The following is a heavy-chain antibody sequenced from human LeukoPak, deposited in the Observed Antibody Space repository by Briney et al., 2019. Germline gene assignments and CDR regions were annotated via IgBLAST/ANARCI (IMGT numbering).Heavy chain of an antibody. D-gene: IGHD3-9*01. CDR1: GGTFSSYV. CDR3: AKTFLTAYDTYFYYYGLDV. CDR2: INPVFGTA. V-gene: IGHV1-69*13. J-gene: IGHJ6*02. Sequence: ASVKVSCKASGGTFSSYVISWVRQAPGQGLEWMGGINPVFGTAHYAQKFQDRVTITADESTSTAYMELSSLRSEDTAVYYCAKTFLTAYDTYFYYYGLDVWGQGTPVTVSS.